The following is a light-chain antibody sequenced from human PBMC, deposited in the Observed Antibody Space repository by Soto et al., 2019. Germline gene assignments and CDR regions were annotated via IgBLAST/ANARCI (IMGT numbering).Light chain of an antibody. Sequence: EIVLTQSPATLSVSPGERAILSCRASQSISTKLAWYQQKPGRAPRLLIYGASTRATGIPARFSGSGSGTEFTLTINSLQSEDFAVYYCQEYNKWFSISFGQGTLLEIK. CDR3: QEYNKWFSIS. J-gene: IGKJ5*01. V-gene: IGKV3-15*01. CDR1: QSISTK. CDR2: GAS.